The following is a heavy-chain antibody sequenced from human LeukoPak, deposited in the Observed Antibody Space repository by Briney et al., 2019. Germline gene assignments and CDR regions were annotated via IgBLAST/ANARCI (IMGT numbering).Heavy chain of an antibody. J-gene: IGHJ4*02. Sequence: GGSLRLSCAASGFTFSSYSMNWVRQAPGKGLEWVSYISSTNGYIYYADSVRGRFTISRDNAKNSLSLQMNSLRAEDTAVYYCAREDYDSSGSHFDYWGQGTLVTVSS. CDR1: GFTFSSYS. CDR2: ISSTNGYI. D-gene: IGHD3-22*01. V-gene: IGHV3-21*01. CDR3: AREDYDSSGSHFDY.